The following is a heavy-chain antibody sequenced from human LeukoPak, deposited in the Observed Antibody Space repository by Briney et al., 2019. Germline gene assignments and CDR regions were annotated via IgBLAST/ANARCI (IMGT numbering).Heavy chain of an antibody. V-gene: IGHV1-18*04. Sequence: ASVKVSCKSSGYTFTSYDISWVRHPPAQGLEWMGWISAYNGNTNYAQKLQGRVTMTTDTSTSTAYMELRSLRSDGTAVYYCARDSDGDTVNYDYAMDVWGKGTTVTVSS. J-gene: IGHJ6*04. CDR3: ARDSDGDTVNYDYAMDV. CDR2: ISAYNGNT. D-gene: IGHD3-10*01. CDR1: GYTFTSYD.